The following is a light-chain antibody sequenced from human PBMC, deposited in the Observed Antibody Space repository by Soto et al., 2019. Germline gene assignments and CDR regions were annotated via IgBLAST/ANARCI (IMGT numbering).Light chain of an antibody. J-gene: IGLJ2*01. CDR3: AVWDDSPNGVV. CDR1: SSNIGSDT. CDR2: SND. V-gene: IGLV1-44*01. Sequence: QSVLTQPPSASGTPGQRVTISCSGSSSNIGSDTVNWYQQLPGTAPKLLIYSNDQRHSGVPDRFSGSKSGTSASLAISGLRSEDEADYYCAVWDDSPNGVVFGGGTKLTVL.